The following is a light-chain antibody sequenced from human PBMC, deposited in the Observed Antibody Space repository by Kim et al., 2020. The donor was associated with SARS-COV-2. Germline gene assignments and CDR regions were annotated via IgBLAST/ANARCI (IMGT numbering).Light chain of an antibody. Sequence: QSLTISCTGTSSDVGGYNYVSWYQQHPGKAPKLMISDVSNRPSGVSNRFSGSKSGNTASLTISGLQAEDEADYYCSSYTSSSTLYVFGTGTKVTVL. CDR3: SSYTSSSTLYV. V-gene: IGLV2-14*03. J-gene: IGLJ1*01. CDR1: SSDVGGYNY. CDR2: DVS.